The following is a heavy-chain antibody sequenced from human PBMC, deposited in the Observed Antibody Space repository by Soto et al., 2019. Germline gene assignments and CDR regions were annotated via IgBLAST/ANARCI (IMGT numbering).Heavy chain of an antibody. CDR3: AGARLYYYYYGMDV. V-gene: IGHV4-59*01. Sequence: QVQLQESGPGLVKPSETLSLTCTVSGGSISSYYWSWIRQPPGKGLEWIGYIYYSGSTNYNPSLTSRVTISVDTSKNPFSLKLSSVTAADTAVYYWAGARLYYYYYGMDVWGQGTTVTVSS. CDR1: GGSISSYY. J-gene: IGHJ6*02. D-gene: IGHD3-22*01. CDR2: IYYSGST.